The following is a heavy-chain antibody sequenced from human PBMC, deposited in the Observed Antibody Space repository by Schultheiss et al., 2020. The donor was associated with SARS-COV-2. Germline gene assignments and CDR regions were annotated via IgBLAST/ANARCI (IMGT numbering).Heavy chain of an antibody. D-gene: IGHD1-14*01. J-gene: IGHJ5*02. CDR2: IYYSGST. V-gene: IGHV4-61*03. CDR1: GASVSSDNSY. Sequence: SETLSLMCTVSGASVSSDNSYWTWIRQPPGGGLEWIGYIYYSGSTNYNPSLKGRVTMSLDTSKNHFSLRLSSVTAADTAVYFCARDTNLARGWFDPWGQGTLVTVSS. CDR3: ARDTNLARGWFDP.